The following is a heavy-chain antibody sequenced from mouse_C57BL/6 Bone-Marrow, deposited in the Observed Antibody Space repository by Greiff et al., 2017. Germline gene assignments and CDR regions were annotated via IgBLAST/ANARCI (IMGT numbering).Heavy chain of an antibody. V-gene: IGHV1-69*01. Sequence: QVQLQQPGAELVMPGASVKLSCKASGYTFTSYWMHWVKQRPGQGLEWIGAIDPSDSYTNYNQKFKGKSTLTVDKSSSTAYLQLSSLTSEDSAVYYSARRYYGICFYYWGQGTTLTVYS. J-gene: IGHJ2*01. CDR2: IDPSDSYT. D-gene: IGHD1-1*01. CDR3: ARRYYGICFYY. CDR1: GYTFTSYW.